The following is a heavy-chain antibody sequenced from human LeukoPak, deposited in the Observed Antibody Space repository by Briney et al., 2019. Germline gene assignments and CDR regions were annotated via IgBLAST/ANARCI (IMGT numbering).Heavy chain of an antibody. CDR2: ISGSGGST. J-gene: IGHJ4*02. V-gene: IGHV3-23*01. D-gene: IGHD3-22*01. CDR3: VKDHNYDSSGYYPRFDY. CDR1: GFNFAGYA. Sequence: GGSLRLSCAASGFNFAGYAMSWVRQAPGKGLEWVSAISGSGGSTYYADYVKGRFTISRDNSKNTLYLQMNSMRAEDTAVYYCVKDHNYDSSGYYPRFDYRGQGTLVTVSS.